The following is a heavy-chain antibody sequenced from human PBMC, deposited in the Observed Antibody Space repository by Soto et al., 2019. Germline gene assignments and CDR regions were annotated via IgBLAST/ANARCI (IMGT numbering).Heavy chain of an antibody. J-gene: IGHJ4*02. CDR1: GDTFTDYY. V-gene: IGHV1-46*01. D-gene: IGHD2-21*02. Sequence: QVQLMQSGAEVKKPGASVKVSCKASGDTFTDYYILWVRQAPGQGLEWMGTVNPSGGHTTYAQHFLGRVTMTRDTSTSTLYMELTSLTSEDTAVYYCARGGHVVVVTAALDYWGQGTLVTVSS. CDR3: ARGGHVVVVTAALDY. CDR2: VNPSGGHT.